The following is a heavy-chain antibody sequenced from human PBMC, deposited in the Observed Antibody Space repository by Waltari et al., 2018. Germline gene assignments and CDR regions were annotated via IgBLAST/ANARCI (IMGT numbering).Heavy chain of an antibody. V-gene: IGHV3-21*01. CDR1: GFTFSSYA. CDR2: ISSSSSYI. CDR3: ARKGGSIDY. D-gene: IGHD2-2*01. Sequence: EVQLLESGGGLVQPGGSLRLSCAASGFTFSSYAMSWVRQAPGKGLEWVSSISSSSSYIYYADSVKGRFTISRDNAKNSLYLQMNSLRAEDTAVYYCARKGGSIDYWGQGTLVTVSS. J-gene: IGHJ4*02.